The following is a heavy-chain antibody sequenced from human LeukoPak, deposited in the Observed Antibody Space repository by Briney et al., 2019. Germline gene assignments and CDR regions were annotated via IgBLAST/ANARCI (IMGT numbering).Heavy chain of an antibody. Sequence: GGSLRLSCAASGFDFDDFAMHWVRRAPGKGLEWISLVSWDGGSTYYSDSVKGRFTISRDNSKNTLYLQMNSLRAEDTAVYYCAKDLESFDYWGQGTLVTVSS. CDR2: VSWDGGST. V-gene: IGHV3-43D*03. CDR3: AKDLESFDY. CDR1: GFDFDDFA. D-gene: IGHD3-3*01. J-gene: IGHJ4*02.